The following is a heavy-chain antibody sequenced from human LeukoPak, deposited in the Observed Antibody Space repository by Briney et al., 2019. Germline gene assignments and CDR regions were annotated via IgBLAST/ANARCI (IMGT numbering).Heavy chain of an antibody. D-gene: IGHD6-19*01. Sequence: ASVKVSCKAFGYTFRNYYMHWVRQAPGQGLEWMGIINPSSDKTNYAQKFQGRVTMTRDISTSTVYMELNSLRFEDTAVYYRGRDLRTIAVTGIGVFDVWGQGTKVTVSS. CDR3: GRDLRTIAVTGIGVFDV. V-gene: IGHV1-46*01. CDR1: GYTFRNYY. J-gene: IGHJ3*01. CDR2: INPSSDKT.